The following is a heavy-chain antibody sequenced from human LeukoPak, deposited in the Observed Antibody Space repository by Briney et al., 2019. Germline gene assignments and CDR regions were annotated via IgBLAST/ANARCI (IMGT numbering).Heavy chain of an antibody. J-gene: IGHJ4*02. V-gene: IGHV3-23*01. D-gene: IGHD3-3*01. Sequence: PGGSLRLSCAASGFTFSSYGMSWVRQAPGKGLEWVSAISGSGGSTYYADSVKGRFTISRDNSKNTLYLQMNSLRAEDTAFYYCARHDFWSGFKGGDYWGQGTLVTVSS. CDR1: GFTFSSYG. CDR2: ISGSGGST. CDR3: ARHDFWSGFKGGDY.